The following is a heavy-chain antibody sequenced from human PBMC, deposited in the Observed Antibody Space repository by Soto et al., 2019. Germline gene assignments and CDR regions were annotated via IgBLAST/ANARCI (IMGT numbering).Heavy chain of an antibody. J-gene: IGHJ4*02. CDR2: IRSKAYGGTT. Sequence: VDYAVIRIRKAPGKGLECVALIRSKAYGGTTEYAASVKGRFTISGGDSKSIAYLQMNSLKTEDTAVYYCTRWKETYSAYWGQGILVTVSS. CDR3: TRWKETYSAY. V-gene: IGHV3-49*03. D-gene: IGHD2-15*01. CDR1: VDYA.